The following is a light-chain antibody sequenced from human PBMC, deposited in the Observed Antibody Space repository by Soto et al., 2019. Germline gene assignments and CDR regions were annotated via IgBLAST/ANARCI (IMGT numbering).Light chain of an antibody. CDR1: SSNIGSNT. CDR3: AAWDDSLNGWV. CDR2: SNN. J-gene: IGLJ3*02. V-gene: IGLV1-44*01. Sequence: QSVLTQPPSASGTPGQRVTISCSGSSSNIGSNTVNWYQQLPGTAPKVLIYSNNQRPSGVPDRFSGSKSGTSASLATSGLQSEDEAEYYCAAWDDSLNGWVFGGGTKLTVL.